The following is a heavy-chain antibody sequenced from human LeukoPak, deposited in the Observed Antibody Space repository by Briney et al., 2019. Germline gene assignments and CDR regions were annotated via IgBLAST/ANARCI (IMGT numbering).Heavy chain of an antibody. CDR3: ARDARVATYYYFDY. J-gene: IGHJ4*02. Sequence: NPGGSLRLSCAASGFTFSSYNMNWVRQAPGKGLEWVSSISSSSSYIYYADSVKGRFTISRDNAKNSLYLQMNSLRAEDTAVYYCARDARVATYYYFDYWGQGTLVTVSS. D-gene: IGHD5-12*01. CDR2: ISSSSSYI. V-gene: IGHV3-21*01. CDR1: GFTFSSYN.